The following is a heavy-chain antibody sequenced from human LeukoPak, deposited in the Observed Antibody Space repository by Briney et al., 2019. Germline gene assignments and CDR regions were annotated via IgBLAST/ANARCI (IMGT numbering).Heavy chain of an antibody. CDR2: ISAYNGNT. CDR1: GYTFTSYY. Sequence: ASVKVSRKASGYTFTSYYMHWVRQAPGQGLEWMGWISAYNGNTNYAQKLQGRVTMTTDTSTSTAYMELRSLRSDDTAVYYCAGASPFGYYDFFYELPHYYGMDVWGQGTTVTVSS. V-gene: IGHV1-18*04. D-gene: IGHD3-3*01. J-gene: IGHJ6*02. CDR3: AGASPFGYYDFFYELPHYYGMDV.